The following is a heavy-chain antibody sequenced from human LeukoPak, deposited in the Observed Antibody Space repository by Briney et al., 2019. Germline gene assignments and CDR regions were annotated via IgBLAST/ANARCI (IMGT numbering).Heavy chain of an antibody. CDR3: ARDGASSSWSSFDY. Sequence: PGGSLRLSCAASGFTFSSYSMNWVRQAPGKGLEWVSSISSSSSYIYYADSVEGRFTISRDNAKNSLYLQMNSLRAEDTAVYYCARDGASSSWSSFDYWGQGTLVTVSS. J-gene: IGHJ4*02. D-gene: IGHD6-13*01. CDR1: GFTFSSYS. CDR2: ISSSSSYI. V-gene: IGHV3-21*01.